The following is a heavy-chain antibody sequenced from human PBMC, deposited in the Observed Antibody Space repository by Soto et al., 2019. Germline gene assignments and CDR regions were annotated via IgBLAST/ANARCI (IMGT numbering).Heavy chain of an antibody. CDR1: GFTFRNSV. D-gene: IGHD3-10*01. CDR2: ITDNGVST. Sequence: EVQLVESGGGLVQPGGSLRLSCAASGFTFRNSVMKWVRQAPGKGLEWVSGITDNGVSTYYADSVKGRCTISRDNSKNILYLQMNSLRAEDTAIYYCAKEVYGAARGAMDVWGQGTTVTVSS. V-gene: IGHV3-23*04. J-gene: IGHJ6*02. CDR3: AKEVYGAARGAMDV.